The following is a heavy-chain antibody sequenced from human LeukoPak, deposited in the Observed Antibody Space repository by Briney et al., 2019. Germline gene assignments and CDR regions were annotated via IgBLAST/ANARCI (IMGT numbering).Heavy chain of an antibody. CDR3: SAATVTSSGLLYFDY. Sequence: GGSLRLSCAASGFTFSNAWMSWVRQAPGKGLEWVGRIKRKTDGGTTDYAAPVKGRFTISRDDSKNTVYLQMNSLKTEDTAVYYCSAATVTSSGLLYFDYWGQGTLVTVSS. CDR2: IKRKTDGGTT. J-gene: IGHJ4*02. CDR1: GFTFSNAW. V-gene: IGHV3-15*01. D-gene: IGHD4-17*01.